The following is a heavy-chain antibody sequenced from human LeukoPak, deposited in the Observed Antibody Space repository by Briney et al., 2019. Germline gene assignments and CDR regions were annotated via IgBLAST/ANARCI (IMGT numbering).Heavy chain of an antibody. D-gene: IGHD4-11*01. CDR3: AAIYSNYFDF. CDR2: VYFSGST. J-gene: IGHJ4*02. Sequence: PSETLSLTCSVSGFSIYNHYWTWIRQPPGKGLEWVGYVYFSGSTNYNPSLKSRVTISLDTSKNQFSLKLTSVTAADTAIYYCAAIYSNYFDFWGQGTLVTVSS. V-gene: IGHV4-59*11. CDR1: GFSIYNHY.